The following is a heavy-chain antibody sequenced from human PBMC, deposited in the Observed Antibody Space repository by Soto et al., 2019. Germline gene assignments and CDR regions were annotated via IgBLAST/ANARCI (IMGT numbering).Heavy chain of an antibody. V-gene: IGHV4-31*03. Sequence: SETLSLTCTVSGGSISSGGYYWSWIRQHPGKGLEWIGYIYYSGSTYYNPSLKSRVTISVDTSKNQFSLKLSSVTAADTAVYYCARTCEYSSSPGDYYFDYWGQGTLVTVSS. CDR3: ARTCEYSSSPGDYYFDY. CDR2: IYYSGST. CDR1: GGSISSGGYY. D-gene: IGHD6-6*01. J-gene: IGHJ4*02.